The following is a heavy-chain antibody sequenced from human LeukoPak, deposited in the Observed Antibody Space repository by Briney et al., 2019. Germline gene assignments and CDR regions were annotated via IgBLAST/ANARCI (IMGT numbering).Heavy chain of an antibody. Sequence: SETLSLTCTVSGDSISSGDYYWSWIRQPAGKGLEWIGRISSSGSTNYNPSLKGRVTISVDTSKNQFSLKLSSVTAADTAVYFCARGPYSYDSSGAFDIWGQGTMVTVSS. CDR1: GDSISSGDYY. J-gene: IGHJ3*02. CDR3: ARGPYSYDSSGAFDI. D-gene: IGHD3-22*01. CDR2: ISSSGST. V-gene: IGHV4-61*02.